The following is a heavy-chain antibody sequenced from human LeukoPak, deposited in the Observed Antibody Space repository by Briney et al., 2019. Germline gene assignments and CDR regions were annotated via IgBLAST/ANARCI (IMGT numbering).Heavy chain of an antibody. CDR2: IIPMFGRT. D-gene: IGHD3-22*01. CDR1: GGTLSTSA. CDR3: ARNPRYYSDTSGYYPFDY. V-gene: IGHV1-69*05. J-gene: IGHJ4*02. Sequence: SVKVSCKTSGGTLSTSAINWVRQAPGQGLEWMGGIIPMFGRTNNAQKFQGRVTITTDGSTSTAYMELRSLRSEDTAVYYCARNPRYYSDTSGYYPFDYWGQGALVTVSS.